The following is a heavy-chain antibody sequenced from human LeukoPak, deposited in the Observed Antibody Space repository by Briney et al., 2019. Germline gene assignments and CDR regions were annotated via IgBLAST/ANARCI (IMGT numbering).Heavy chain of an antibody. J-gene: IGHJ2*01. CDR3: ARGVTLGYSSGWYLGGNWYFDL. D-gene: IGHD6-19*01. Sequence: GSLRLSCAASGFTFSNAWMSWVRQAPGKGLEWIGKINDSGTTNHNPSLKSRVTISVDTSKNQFSLKLSSVTAADTAIYYCARGVTLGYSSGWYLGGNWYFDLWGRGTLVTVSS. CDR2: INDSGTT. CDR1: GFTFSNAW. V-gene: IGHV4-34*01.